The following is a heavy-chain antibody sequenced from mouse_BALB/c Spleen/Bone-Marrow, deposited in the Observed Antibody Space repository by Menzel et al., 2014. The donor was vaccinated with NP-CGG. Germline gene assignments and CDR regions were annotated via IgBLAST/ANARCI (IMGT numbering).Heavy chain of an antibody. Sequence: VQLQQSGPALVKPGASVKISCKASGYSFTGYFLNWVEQSHGKSLEWIGRINTYNGDTFYNQKFKGKATLTVDKSSSPAHMELLSLTSEASAVYYCGNGPAWFAYGGQGTLVSVSA. CDR1: GYSFTGYF. J-gene: IGHJ3*01. CDR3: GNGPAWFAY. CDR2: INTYNGDT. V-gene: IGHV1-37*01.